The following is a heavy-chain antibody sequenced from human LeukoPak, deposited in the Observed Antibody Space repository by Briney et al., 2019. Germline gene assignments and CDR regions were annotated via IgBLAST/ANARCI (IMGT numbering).Heavy chain of an antibody. J-gene: IGHJ3*01. V-gene: IGHV3-66*01. D-gene: IGHD3-22*01. CDR3: ARDSSGYYYAFDV. Sequence: GGSPRLSCAASGFTVSSNYMSWVRQAPGKGLEWVSVIYSGGTTLYADSVKGRFTISRDNSKNTLYLQMNSLRAEDTAVYYCARDSSGYYYAFDVWGQGTVVIVSS. CDR2: IYSGGTT. CDR1: GFTVSSNY.